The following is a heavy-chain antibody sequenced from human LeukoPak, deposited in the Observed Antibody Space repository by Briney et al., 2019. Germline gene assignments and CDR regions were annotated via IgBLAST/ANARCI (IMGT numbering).Heavy chain of an antibody. CDR2: VLYSGST. J-gene: IGHJ4*02. CDR1: GGSISSDSFY. D-gene: IGHD2-15*01. Sequence: SETLSLTCAVSGGSISSDSFYWGWIRQPPGKGLQWIGSVLYSGSTYYSPSLKSRVTISVATSKNQFSLKLSSVTAADTAVYYCARHATPPLYTLDYWGQGTLVTVSS. CDR3: ARHATPPLYTLDY. V-gene: IGHV4-39*01.